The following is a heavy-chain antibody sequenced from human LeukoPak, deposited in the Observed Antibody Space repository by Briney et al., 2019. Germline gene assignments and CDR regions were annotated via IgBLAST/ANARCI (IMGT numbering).Heavy chain of an antibody. J-gene: IGHJ6*02. CDR2: ISAYNGNT. V-gene: IGHV1-18*01. D-gene: IGHD2-15*01. CDR1: GYTFTSYG. Sequence: ASVEVSCKASGYTFTSYGISWVRQAPGQGLEWMGWISAYNGNTNYAQKLQGRVTMTTDTSTSTAYMELRSLRSDDTAVYYCARDAVVVVAATLFDYYYYGMDVWGQGTTVTVSS. CDR3: ARDAVVVVAATLFDYYYYGMDV.